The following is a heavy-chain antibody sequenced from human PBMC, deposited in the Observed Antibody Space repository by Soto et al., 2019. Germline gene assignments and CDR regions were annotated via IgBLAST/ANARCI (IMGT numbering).Heavy chain of an antibody. CDR3: ARGDVTTVTTALDY. J-gene: IGHJ4*02. CDR2: INPNTGGT. V-gene: IGHV1-2*04. CDR1: GYPFNGYY. D-gene: IGHD4-17*01. Sequence: QVQLVQSGAEVREPGASVKVSCKTSGYPFNGYYVHWVRQAPGQGLEWMGWINPNTGGTKYARKLQGWVTMTTDTSINTSHVELRRLKSDDTAVYYCARGDVTTVTTALDYWGQGTLVTVSS.